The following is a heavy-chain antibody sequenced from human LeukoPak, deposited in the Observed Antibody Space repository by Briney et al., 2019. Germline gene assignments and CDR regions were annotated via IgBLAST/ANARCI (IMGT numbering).Heavy chain of an antibody. CDR3: AKDSHPRIYYYGLDV. J-gene: IGHJ6*02. CDR1: GFTFDDYV. Sequence: GRSLRLSCAVSGFTFDDYVMHWVRQAPGKGLEWVSGISWNSVTKGYADSVKGRFTISRDNAKNSLYLQMNRLRAEDTALYYCAKDSHPRIYYYGLDVWGRGTTVTVSS. V-gene: IGHV3-9*01. CDR2: ISWNSVTK.